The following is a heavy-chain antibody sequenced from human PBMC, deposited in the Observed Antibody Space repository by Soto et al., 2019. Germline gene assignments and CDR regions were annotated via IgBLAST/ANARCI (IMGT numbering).Heavy chain of an antibody. CDR2: ISSSSSTI. J-gene: IGHJ4*02. D-gene: IGHD5-12*01. V-gene: IGHV3-48*01. Sequence: ELQLVESGGGLVQPGGSLRLSCAASGFTFSSYSMNWVRQAPGKGLEWVSYISSSSSTIFYADSVKGRFTISRDNAKNSLYLQMNSLIAEDTAVYYCARQVGGEYSGYDFICLGDIWGQGTLVTVSS. CDR3: ARQVGGEYSGYDFICLGDI. CDR1: GFTFSSYS.